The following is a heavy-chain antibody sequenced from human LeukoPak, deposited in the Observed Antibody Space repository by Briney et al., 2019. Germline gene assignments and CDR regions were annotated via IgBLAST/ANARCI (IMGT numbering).Heavy chain of an antibody. CDR3: ASGCYHPPFDY. CDR2: IISSGSTI. D-gene: IGHD2-15*01. V-gene: IGHV3-48*03. CDR1: GFTFSSYE. Sequence: GGSLRHSCAASGFTFSSYEMNCVRQDPGKRLEWVSYIISSGSTIYYARSVKGRFTISRDKAKNSLYLQKSSRRGEDTAVYYCASGCYHPPFDYWGQGTLVTVSS. J-gene: IGHJ4*02.